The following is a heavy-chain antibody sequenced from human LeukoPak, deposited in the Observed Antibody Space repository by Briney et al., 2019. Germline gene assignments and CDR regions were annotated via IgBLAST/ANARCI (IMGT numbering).Heavy chain of an antibody. J-gene: IGHJ6*03. D-gene: IGHD6-13*01. CDR2: IYPIGGP. Sequence: WETLSLTCSVSGIYLSSYYWSWIRQPAEKGLEWIGRIYPIGGPNNNPSLKSRVTISVDTSKNPFSLKLSSVTAAETAVYYCARGGSSSWSTYYYYYYMDVWGKGTTVTISS. CDR3: ARGGSSSWSTYYYYYYMDV. V-gene: IGHV4-4*07. CDR1: GIYLSSYY.